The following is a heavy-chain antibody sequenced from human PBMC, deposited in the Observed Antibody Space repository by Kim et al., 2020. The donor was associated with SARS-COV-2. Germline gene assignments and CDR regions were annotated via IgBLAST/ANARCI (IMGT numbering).Heavy chain of an antibody. D-gene: IGHD3-22*01. V-gene: IGHV7-4-1*02. Sequence: QGLPGRFVLSLDTSVSTAYLQISSLKAEDTAVYYCARAPSSGYYLEGFDYWGQGTLVTVSS. J-gene: IGHJ4*02. CDR3: ARAPSSGYYLEGFDY.